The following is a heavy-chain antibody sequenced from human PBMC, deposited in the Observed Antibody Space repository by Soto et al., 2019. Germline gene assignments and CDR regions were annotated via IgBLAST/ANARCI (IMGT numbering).Heavy chain of an antibody. CDR3: ARDPAPSGWYDY. CDR2: INSDGSST. V-gene: IGHV3-74*01. CDR1: GFTFSSYW. Sequence: GGSLRLSCAASGFTFSSYWMHWVRQAPGKGLVWVSRINSDGSSTSYADSVKGRFTISRDNAKNTLYLEMNSLRAEDTALYYCARDPAPSGWYDYWGQGTLVTVSS. D-gene: IGHD6-19*01. J-gene: IGHJ4*02.